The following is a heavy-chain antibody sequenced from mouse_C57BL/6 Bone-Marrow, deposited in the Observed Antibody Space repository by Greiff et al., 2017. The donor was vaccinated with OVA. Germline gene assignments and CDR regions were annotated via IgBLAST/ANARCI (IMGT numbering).Heavy chain of an antibody. CDR3: TMDYGSSLFAY. Sequence: VQLQQSGAELVRPGASVKLSCTASGFNIKDYYMHWVKQRPEQGLEWIGRIDPEDGDTEYAPKFQGKATMTADTSSNTAYLQLSSLTSEDTAVYYCTMDYGSSLFAYWGRGTLVTVSA. J-gene: IGHJ3*01. V-gene: IGHV14-1*01. D-gene: IGHD1-1*01. CDR2: IDPEDGDT. CDR1: GFNIKDYY.